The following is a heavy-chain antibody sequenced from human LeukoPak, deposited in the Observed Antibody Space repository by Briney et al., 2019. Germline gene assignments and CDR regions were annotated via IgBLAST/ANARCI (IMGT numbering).Heavy chain of an antibody. CDR3: ARDGIVGATVFDY. D-gene: IGHD1-26*01. CDR1: GGTFSSYA. Sequence: SVKVSCKASGGTFSSYAISWVRQAPGQGLEWMGGIIPIFGTANYAQKFQGRVTMTRDTSTSTVYMELSSLRSEDTAVYYCARDGIVGATVFDYWGQGTLVTVSS. CDR2: IIPIFGTA. J-gene: IGHJ4*02. V-gene: IGHV1-69*05.